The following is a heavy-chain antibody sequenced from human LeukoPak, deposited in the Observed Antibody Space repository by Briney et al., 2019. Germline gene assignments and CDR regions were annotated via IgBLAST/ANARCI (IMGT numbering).Heavy chain of an antibody. CDR3: AKEDIVVVPAAMGGYYYYYMDV. Sequence: SETLSLTCTVSGGSISSCYWNWIRQPAGRGLEWIGRIYTSGSTNYNPSLKSRVTMSVDTSKNQFSLKLSSVTAADTAVYYCAKEDIVVVPAAMGGYYYYYMDVWGKGTTVTVSS. CDR1: GGSISSCY. CDR2: IYTSGST. V-gene: IGHV4-4*07. D-gene: IGHD2-2*01. J-gene: IGHJ6*03.